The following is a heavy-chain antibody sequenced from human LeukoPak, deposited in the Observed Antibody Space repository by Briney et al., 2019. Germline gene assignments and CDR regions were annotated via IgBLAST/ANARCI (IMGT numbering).Heavy chain of an antibody. J-gene: IGHJ6*03. CDR1: GGSISGSSYF. D-gene: IGHD6-6*01. CDR3: ARALVGSSSGYFYYYMDV. V-gene: IGHV4-39*07. Sequence: SETLSLTCTVSGGSISGSSYFWGWIRQPPGKGLEWIGSIYYSGSTYYNPSLKSRVTISVDTSKNQLSLNLSSVTAADTAVYYCARALVGSSSGYFYYYMDVWGKGTTVTVSS. CDR2: IYYSGST.